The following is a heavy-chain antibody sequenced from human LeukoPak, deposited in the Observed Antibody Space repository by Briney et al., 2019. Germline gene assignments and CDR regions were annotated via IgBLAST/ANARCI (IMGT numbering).Heavy chain of an antibody. J-gene: IGHJ4*02. CDR2: ISSSGTTT. CDR1: GFSFSVYE. D-gene: IGHD6-19*01. CDR3: TTLTVAPNFDY. Sequence: GGSLRLTCAASGFSFSVYEMHWVSHAPGKGLEWISDISSSGTTTYYADSVKGRFTISRDNAKNSLYLQMNSLRAEDTAVYYCTTLTVAPNFDYCGQGTLVTVSS. V-gene: IGHV3-48*03.